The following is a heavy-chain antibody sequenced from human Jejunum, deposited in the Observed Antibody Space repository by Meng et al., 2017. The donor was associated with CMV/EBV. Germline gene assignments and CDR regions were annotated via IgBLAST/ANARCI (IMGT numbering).Heavy chain of an antibody. J-gene: IGHJ3*01. D-gene: IGHD2-2*01. Sequence: YAMGWDRQAPGQGLKWVAVIYSGGDSLSYEGSVKGRFTISTADSRNTLYLQMSSLRACDTAVYYCANSVRSMDQLLIPPAFDAWGQGTRVTVSS. CDR3: ANSVRSMDQLLIPPAFDA. V-gene: IGHV3-23*03. CDR2: IYSGGDSL. CDR1: YA.